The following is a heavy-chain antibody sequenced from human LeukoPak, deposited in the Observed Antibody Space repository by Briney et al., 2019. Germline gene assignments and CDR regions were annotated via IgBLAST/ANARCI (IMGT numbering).Heavy chain of an antibody. V-gene: IGHV3-23*01. D-gene: IGHD2-15*01. Sequence: GGSLRLSCAASGFTFSDYNMNWVRQAPGKGLEWVSAISGSGGSTYYADSVKGRFTISRDNSKNTLYLQMNSLRAEDTAVYYCAKDLGKCSGGSCYSSYMDVWGKGTTVTVSS. CDR2: ISGSGGST. J-gene: IGHJ6*03. CDR1: GFTFSDYN. CDR3: AKDLGKCSGGSCYSSYMDV.